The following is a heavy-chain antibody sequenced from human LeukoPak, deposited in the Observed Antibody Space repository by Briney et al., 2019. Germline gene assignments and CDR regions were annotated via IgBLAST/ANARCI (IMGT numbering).Heavy chain of an antibody. V-gene: IGHV3-30*18. CDR2: ISYDGSNK. Sequence: PGRSLRLSCAASGFTFSSYGMHWVRQAPGKGLEWVAVISYDGSNKYYADSVKGRFTISRDNSKNTLYLQMNSLRAEDTAVYYYAKDSIYGRSGFDYWGQGTLVTVSS. CDR3: AKDSIYGRSGFDY. D-gene: IGHD2/OR15-2a*01. J-gene: IGHJ4*02. CDR1: GFTFSSYG.